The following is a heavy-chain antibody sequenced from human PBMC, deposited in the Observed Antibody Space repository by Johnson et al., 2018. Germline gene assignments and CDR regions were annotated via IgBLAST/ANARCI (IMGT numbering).Heavy chain of an antibody. D-gene: IGHD3-9*01. CDR3: AKQRDRGSDWFFHDSKSLDY. CDR2: IKTTADGGTT. Sequence: VQLQESGGGLVQXGGSLRLXCAVSGFTFSSYWTHWVRHSPGKGLEWVGRIKTTADGGTTEYAAPVKGRFSISRDDSKNTLFLQMDSLRPDDTALHYCAKQRDRGSDWFFHDSKSLDYWGQGTLVTVSS. CDR1: GFTFSSYW. J-gene: IGHJ4*02. V-gene: IGHV3-15*07.